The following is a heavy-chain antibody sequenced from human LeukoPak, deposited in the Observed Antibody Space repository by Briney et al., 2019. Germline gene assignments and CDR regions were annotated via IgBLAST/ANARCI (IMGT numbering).Heavy chain of an antibody. CDR1: GYTLTELS. Sequence: ASVKVSCKVSGYTLTELSMHWVRQAPGKGLEWMGGFDPEDGETIYAQKFQGRVTMTEDTSTDTAYMELSSLRSEDTAVYYCATDQKRYRYYGMDVWGQGTTVTVSS. J-gene: IGHJ6*02. V-gene: IGHV1-24*01. CDR3: ATDQKRYRYYGMDV. CDR2: FDPEDGET. D-gene: IGHD3-9*01.